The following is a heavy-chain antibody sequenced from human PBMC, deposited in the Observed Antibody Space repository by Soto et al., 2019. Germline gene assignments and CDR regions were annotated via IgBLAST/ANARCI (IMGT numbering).Heavy chain of an antibody. Sequence: GSLRLSCVASGYSCSTYGMHWVRQAPGKGLEWVALIWNDGSNRCYAESVKGRFTISRDDSKNTVYLQMNSLRAEDTAVYYCTRDYEDALDPWGQGTLVTVSS. CDR3: TRDYEDALDP. CDR2: IWNDGSNR. CDR1: GYSCSTYG. D-gene: IGHD3-16*01. V-gene: IGHV3-33*01. J-gene: IGHJ5*02.